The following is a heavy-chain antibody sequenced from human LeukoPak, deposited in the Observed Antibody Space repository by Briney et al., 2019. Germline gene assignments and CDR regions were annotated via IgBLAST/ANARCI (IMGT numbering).Heavy chain of an antibody. CDR3: ARDAGTGYSSGWYPFDY. CDR1: GGSISSYY. CDR2: IYYSGST. J-gene: IGHJ4*02. V-gene: IGHV4-59*01. Sequence: SETLSLTCTVSGGSISSYYWSWIRQPPGKGLEWMGYIYYSGSTNYNPSLKSRVTISVDTSKNQFSLKLSSVTAADTAVYYCARDAGTGYSSGWYPFDYWGQGTLVTVSS. D-gene: IGHD6-19*01.